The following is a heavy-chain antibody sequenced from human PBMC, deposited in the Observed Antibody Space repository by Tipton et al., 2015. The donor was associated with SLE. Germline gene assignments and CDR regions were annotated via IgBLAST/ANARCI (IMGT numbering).Heavy chain of an antibody. J-gene: IGHJ3*02. Sequence: PGLVKPSETLSLTCAVSGYSISSGYYWGWIRQPPGKGLEWIGSIYHSGSTYYKPSLESRVTISVDTSKNQFSLKVSSVTAADTAVYYCARVHTNFRGFDIWGQGTMVNVSS. V-gene: IGHV4-38-2*01. CDR1: GYSISSGYY. CDR3: ARVHTNFRGFDI. CDR2: IYHSGST. D-gene: IGHD1-1*01.